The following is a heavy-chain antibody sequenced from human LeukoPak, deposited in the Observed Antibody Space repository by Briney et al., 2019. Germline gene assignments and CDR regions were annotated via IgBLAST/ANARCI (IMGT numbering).Heavy chain of an antibody. V-gene: IGHV3-23*01. J-gene: IGHJ4*02. CDR1: GGSFSSSN. CDR3: AKSFGYSRSWFDN. Sequence: PSATLSLTCDASGGSFSSSNWWSWVRQPPRKGLEWVSGISGNGGGTYYADSVKGRFTISRDNSKNTLYLQMNSLRVGDTAVYYCAKSFGYSRSWFDNWGQGTLVTVSS. CDR2: ISGNGGGT. D-gene: IGHD6-13*01.